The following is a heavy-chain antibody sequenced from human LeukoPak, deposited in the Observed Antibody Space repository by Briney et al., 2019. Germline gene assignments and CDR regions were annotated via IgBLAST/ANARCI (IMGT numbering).Heavy chain of an antibody. CDR1: GFTFSNTW. Sequence: QPGGSLRLFCAASGFTFSNTWMHWVRQARGKGLVWVSLINNDGSTTNYADSVKGRFTISRDNAKNTVYLQMNSLRAEDTAVYYCAIGGTYGSGSWGQGTLVTVSS. D-gene: IGHD3-10*01. CDR3: AIGGTYGSGS. CDR2: INNDGSTT. V-gene: IGHV3-74*01. J-gene: IGHJ4*02.